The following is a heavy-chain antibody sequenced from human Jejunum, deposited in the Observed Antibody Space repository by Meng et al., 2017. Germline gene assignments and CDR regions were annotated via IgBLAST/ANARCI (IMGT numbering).Heavy chain of an antibody. CDR3: ARVRRHNWFDP. CDR1: GYTFTTYG. Sequence: QVQLVQAGPEVKKPGALVKVSCKASGYTFTTYGITLVRQAPGQGLEWMGWISPYNGNTNYAQKFQGRLTMTTDTSTTTTYMELRSLTSDDTAVYYCARVRRHNWFDPWGQGTLVTVSS. V-gene: IGHV1-18*01. J-gene: IGHJ5*02. CDR2: ISPYNGNT.